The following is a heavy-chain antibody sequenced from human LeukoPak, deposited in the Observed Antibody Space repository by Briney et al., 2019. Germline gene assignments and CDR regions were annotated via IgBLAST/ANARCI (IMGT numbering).Heavy chain of an antibody. Sequence: PGGSLRLSCAASGFTVSSNYMSWVRQAPGKGLEWVSYISSSSSTIYYADSVTGRFTISRDNAKNSLYLQMNSLRAEDTAVYYCARAGYGSGSYWGQGTLVTVSS. D-gene: IGHD3-10*01. CDR3: ARAGYGSGSY. J-gene: IGHJ4*02. CDR2: ISSSSSTI. CDR1: GFTVSSNY. V-gene: IGHV3-48*01.